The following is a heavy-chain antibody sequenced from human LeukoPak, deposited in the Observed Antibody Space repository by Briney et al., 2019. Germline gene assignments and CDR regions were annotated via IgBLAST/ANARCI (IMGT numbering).Heavy chain of an antibody. D-gene: IGHD2-2*01. Sequence: GGSLRLSCAASGFTLSSYSMNWVRQAPGKGLEWVSGISGSGGSTYYADSVKGRFTISRDNTKNTLYLQMNSQRAEDTAVYYCAKDRHAPGRYCSSTSCFPFDSWGQGTLVTVSS. J-gene: IGHJ5*01. CDR3: AKDRHAPGRYCSSTSCFPFDS. CDR2: ISGSGGST. V-gene: IGHV3-23*01. CDR1: GFTLSSYS.